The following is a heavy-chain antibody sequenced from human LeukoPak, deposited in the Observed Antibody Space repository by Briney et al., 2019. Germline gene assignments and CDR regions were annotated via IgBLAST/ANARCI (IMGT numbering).Heavy chain of an antibody. CDR2: INHSGST. Sequence: SETLSLTCAVYGGSFSGYYWSWIRQPPGKGLEWIGEINHSGSTNYNPSLKSRVTISVDTSKNQFSLKLSSVTAEDTAVYYCARPIYDSSGRGFDYWGQGTLVTVSS. CDR3: ARPIYDSSGRGFDY. D-gene: IGHD3-22*01. CDR1: GGSFSGYY. J-gene: IGHJ4*02. V-gene: IGHV4-34*01.